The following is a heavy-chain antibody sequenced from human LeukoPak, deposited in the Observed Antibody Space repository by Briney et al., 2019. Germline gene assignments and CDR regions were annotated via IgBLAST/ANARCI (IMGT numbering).Heavy chain of an antibody. D-gene: IGHD2-15*01. CDR1: GYSFTSDD. V-gene: IGHV1-8*03. Sequence: GASVKVSCKASGYSFTSDDINWVRQATGQGLEWMGWMNPNSGNTGYAQKFQGRVTITRNTSISTAYMELSSLRSEDTAVYYCARGWYCSGGSCPFDYWGQGTVVTVSP. J-gene: IGHJ4*02. CDR2: MNPNSGNT. CDR3: ARGWYCSGGSCPFDY.